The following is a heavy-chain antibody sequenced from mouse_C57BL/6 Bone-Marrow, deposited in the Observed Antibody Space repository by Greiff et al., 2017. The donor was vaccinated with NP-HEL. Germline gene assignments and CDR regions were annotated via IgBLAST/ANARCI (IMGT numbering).Heavy chain of an antibody. CDR3: ARSYWAWYFDV. J-gene: IGHJ1*03. CDR2: ISSGSSTI. Sequence: EVLLVESGGGLVKPGGSLKLSCAASGFTFSDYGMHWVRQAPEKGLEWVAYISSGSSTIYYADTVKGRFTISRDNAKNTLFLQMTSLRPEDTAMYYCARSYWAWYFDVWGTGTTVTVSS. D-gene: IGHD2-10*01. V-gene: IGHV5-17*01. CDR1: GFTFSDYG.